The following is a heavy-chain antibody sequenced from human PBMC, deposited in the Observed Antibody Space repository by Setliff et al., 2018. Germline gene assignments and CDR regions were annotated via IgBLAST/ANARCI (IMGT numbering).Heavy chain of an antibody. CDR1: GFTLSNYG. CDR3: AKVIGGYPPKPSDY. CDR2: IQHDGNIK. V-gene: IGHV3-30*02. D-gene: IGHD3-16*02. J-gene: IGHJ4*02. Sequence: GGSLRLSCVASGFTLSNYGMHWVRQAPGKGLEWVTYIQHDGNIKHYADSVKGRCTISRANSKNTLYLEMSSLRPEDTAVYYCAKVIGGYPPKPSDYWGQGALVTVSS.